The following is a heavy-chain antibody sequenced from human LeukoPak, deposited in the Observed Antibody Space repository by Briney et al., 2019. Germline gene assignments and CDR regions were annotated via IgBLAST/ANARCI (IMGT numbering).Heavy chain of an antibody. CDR3: ARDRIWYGMDV. D-gene: IGHD2-15*01. Sequence: SQTLSLTCTVSGGSISSGGYYWSWIRQHPGKGLEWIGYIYYSGGTYYNPSLKSRVTISVDTSKNQFSLKLSSVTAADTAVYYCARDRIWYGMDVWGQGTTVTVSS. CDR1: GGSISSGGYY. V-gene: IGHV4-31*03. J-gene: IGHJ6*02. CDR2: IYYSGGT.